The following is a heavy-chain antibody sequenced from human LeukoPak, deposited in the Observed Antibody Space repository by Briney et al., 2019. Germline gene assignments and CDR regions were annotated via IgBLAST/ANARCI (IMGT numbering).Heavy chain of an antibody. CDR2: IYYSGST. V-gene: IGHV4-59*01. D-gene: IGHD3-10*01. Sequence: SETLSLTCTVSGGSISSYYWSWIRQPPGKGLEWIGYIYYSGSTNYNPSLKSRVTISVDTSKNQFSLKLSSVTAANTAVYYCARYVGEFQNWFDPWGQGTLVTVSS. CDR3: ARYVGEFQNWFDP. J-gene: IGHJ5*02. CDR1: GGSISSYY.